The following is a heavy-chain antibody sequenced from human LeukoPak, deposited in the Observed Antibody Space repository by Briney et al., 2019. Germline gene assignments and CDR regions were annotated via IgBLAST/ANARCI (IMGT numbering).Heavy chain of an antibody. Sequence: SETLSLTCTVSGGSISSSSYYWGWIRQPPGKGLEWIGSIYYSGSTYYNPSLKSRVTISVDTSKNQFSLKLSSVTAADTAVYYCASDSAMVRGVINNFAWGQGTLVTVSS. D-gene: IGHD3-10*01. V-gene: IGHV4-39*07. CDR1: GGSISSSSYY. J-gene: IGHJ5*02. CDR3: ASDSAMVRGVINNFA. CDR2: IYYSGST.